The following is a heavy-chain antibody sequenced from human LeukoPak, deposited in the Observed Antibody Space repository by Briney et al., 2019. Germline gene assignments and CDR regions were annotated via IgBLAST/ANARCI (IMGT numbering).Heavy chain of an antibody. CDR2: IRYDGSNK. V-gene: IGHV3-30*02. J-gene: IGHJ6*03. D-gene: IGHD1-26*01. Sequence: PGGSLRLSCAASGFTFSKYGMNWVRQAPGKGLEWVAFIRYDGSNKYYADSVKGRFTISRDNSKNTLYLQMNSLRAEDTAAYYCAKGYGWEASYYYYYMDVWGKGTTVTISS. CDR1: GFTFSKYG. CDR3: AKGYGWEASYYYYYMDV.